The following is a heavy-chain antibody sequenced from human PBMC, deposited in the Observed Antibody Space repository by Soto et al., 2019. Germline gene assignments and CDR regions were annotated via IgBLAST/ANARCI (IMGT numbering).Heavy chain of an antibody. CDR2: IWYDGSNK. Sequence: QVQLVESGGGVVQPGRSLRLSCAASGFTFSSSGMHWGRQAPGKGRERVAVIWYDGSNKYYADSVKGRFTISRYNSKKTLYLQINSLRAEDTAVYYCARTYYYDSSVHPTYYYYGIDVWGQGTTVTVSS. CDR3: ARTYYYDSSVHPTYYYYGIDV. CDR1: GFTFSSSG. V-gene: IGHV3-33*01. J-gene: IGHJ6*02. D-gene: IGHD3-22*01.